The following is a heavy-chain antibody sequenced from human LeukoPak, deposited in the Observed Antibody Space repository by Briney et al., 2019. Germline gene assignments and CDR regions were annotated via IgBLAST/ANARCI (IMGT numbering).Heavy chain of an antibody. Sequence: GGSLRLSCAASGFTFSSYSMNWVRQAPGKGLEWVSHISSSSNTIYYADSVKGRFTISRDNANNSLYLQMNSLRAEDTAVYYCAKAGPYSSGWYGLDVWGKGTTVTISS. CDR3: AKAGPYSSGWYGLDV. CDR2: ISSSSNTI. D-gene: IGHD6-19*01. CDR1: GFTFSSYS. J-gene: IGHJ6*04. V-gene: IGHV3-48*01.